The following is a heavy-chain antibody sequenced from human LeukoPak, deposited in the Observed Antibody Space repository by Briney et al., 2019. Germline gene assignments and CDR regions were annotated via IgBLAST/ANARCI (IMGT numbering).Heavy chain of an antibody. CDR2: IRYDGSNK. Sequence: PGGSLRLSCAASGFTFSSYGMHWVRQAPGKGLEWVAFIRYDGSNKYYADSVKGRFTISRDNSKNTLYLQMNSLRAEDTAVYYCANAPGDAFDIWGQGTMVTVSS. J-gene: IGHJ3*02. CDR3: ANAPGDAFDI. V-gene: IGHV3-30*02. CDR1: GFTFSSYG.